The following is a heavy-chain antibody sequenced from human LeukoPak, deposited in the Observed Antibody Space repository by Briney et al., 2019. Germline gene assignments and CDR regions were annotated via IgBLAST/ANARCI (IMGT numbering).Heavy chain of an antibody. CDR1: GFTFSTYA. CDR2: ISDSSINT. Sequence: GGSLRLSCAASGFTFSTYAMSWVRQAPGKGLQWVSTISDSSINTYYADSVKGRFTISRDNSRNTLYLQMNSLTAEDTALYYCAKRPPSASGTPYYFDHRGQGALVTVSS. CDR3: AKRPPSASGTPYYFDH. J-gene: IGHJ4*02. V-gene: IGHV3-23*01. D-gene: IGHD6-13*01.